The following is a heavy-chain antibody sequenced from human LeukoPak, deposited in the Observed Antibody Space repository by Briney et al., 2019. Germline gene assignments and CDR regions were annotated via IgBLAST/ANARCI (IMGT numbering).Heavy chain of an antibody. CDR1: GFTFSSYV. J-gene: IGHJ4*02. CDR2: ISGSGGST. CDR3: AKSTMVIQAALRY. V-gene: IGHV3-23*01. Sequence: PGGSLRLSCAASGFTFSSYVMSWVRQAPGKGLEWVSAISGSGGSTYYADSVKGRFTISRDNSKNTLYLQMNSLRAEDTAVYYCAKSTMVIQAALRYWGQGTLVTVSS. D-gene: IGHD3-10*01.